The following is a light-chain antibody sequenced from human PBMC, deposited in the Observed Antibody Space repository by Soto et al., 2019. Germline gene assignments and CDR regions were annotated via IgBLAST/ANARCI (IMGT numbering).Light chain of an antibody. CDR1: SCDVGSYNR. CDR3: SSFTSSNTWV. J-gene: IGLJ3*02. Sequence: QSVLTQPPSVSGSPGQSVTISCTGTSCDVGSYNRVSWYQQPPGTAPKLMIYEVSNRPSGVPDRFFGSKSGNTASLTISGLQAEDEADYYCSSFTSSNTWVFGGGTKLTVL. V-gene: IGLV2-18*02. CDR2: EVS.